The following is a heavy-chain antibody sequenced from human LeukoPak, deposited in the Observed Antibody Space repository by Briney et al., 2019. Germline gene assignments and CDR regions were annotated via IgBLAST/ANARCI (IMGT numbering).Heavy chain of an antibody. CDR3: AKVRFGSGGGRGLDV. V-gene: IGHV3-23*01. CDR2: ISGSGGNT. D-gene: IGHD3-10*01. CDR1: GFTFSSCG. J-gene: IGHJ6*02. Sequence: GGSLRLSCAASGFTFSSCGMSWVRRAPGKGLEWVSAISGSGGNTYYADSVKGRFTISRDNSKNTLFLQMNSLGAGDTAVYYCAKVRFGSGGGRGLDVWGQGTTVTVSS.